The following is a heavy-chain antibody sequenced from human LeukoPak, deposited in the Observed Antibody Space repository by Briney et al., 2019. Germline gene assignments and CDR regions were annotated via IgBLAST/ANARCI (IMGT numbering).Heavy chain of an antibody. J-gene: IGHJ4*02. Sequence: PSETLSLTCTVSGGSISSYYWSWIRQPPGKGLEWIGYIYYSGSTNYNPSLKSRVTITIDTSKNQFSLKLSSVTAADTAVYYCARGYYDSSGYYLYFDYWGQGTLVTVPS. CDR2: IYYSGST. D-gene: IGHD3-22*01. CDR3: ARGYYDSSGYYLYFDY. CDR1: GGSISSYY. V-gene: IGHV4-59*01.